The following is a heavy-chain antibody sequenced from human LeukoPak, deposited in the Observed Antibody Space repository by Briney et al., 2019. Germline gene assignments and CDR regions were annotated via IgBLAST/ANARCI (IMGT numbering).Heavy chain of an antibody. CDR1: GFTFSDYW. V-gene: IGHV3-7*01. CDR3: MTASRSSSWPPPT. Sequence: AGGSLRLSCAASGFTFSDYWMTWVRQAPGKGLEWVANIKPDGSEKYYVDSVRGRFTISRDNAKNSLYLQMNSLRVEDTAMYYCMTASRSSSWPPPTWGQGTLVTVSS. D-gene: IGHD6-13*01. CDR2: IKPDGSEK. J-gene: IGHJ5*02.